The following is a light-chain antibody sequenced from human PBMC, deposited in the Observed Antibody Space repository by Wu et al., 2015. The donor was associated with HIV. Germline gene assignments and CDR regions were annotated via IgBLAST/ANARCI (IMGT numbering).Light chain of an antibody. V-gene: IGKV3-20*01. CDR3: QQYGSSPRT. CDR2: GAS. J-gene: IGKJ1*01. Sequence: EIVLTQSPDTLSLSPGERATLSCRASQSVTNNYLAWYQQKPGQAPRLLIYGASTRATGIPDRFSGSGSGTDFTLTISRLEPEGFAVYFCQQYGSSPRTFGQGTKVDI. CDR1: QSVTNNY.